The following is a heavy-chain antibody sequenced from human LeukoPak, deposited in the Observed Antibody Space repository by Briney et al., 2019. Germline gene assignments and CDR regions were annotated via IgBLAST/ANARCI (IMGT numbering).Heavy chain of an antibody. J-gene: IGHJ4*02. CDR3: ARGKQLWLPYYFDY. CDR1: GYTFTSYA. D-gene: IGHD5-18*01. Sequence: APVKVSCKASGYTFTSYAMHWVRQAPGQRLEWMGWINAGNGNTKYSQKFQGRVTITRDTSASTAYMELSSLRSEDTAVYYCARGKQLWLPYYFDYWGQGTLVTVSS. V-gene: IGHV1-3*01. CDR2: INAGNGNT.